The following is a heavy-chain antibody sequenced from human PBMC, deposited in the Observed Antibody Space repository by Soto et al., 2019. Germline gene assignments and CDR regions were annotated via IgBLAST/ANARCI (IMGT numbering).Heavy chain of an antibody. CDR2: INPNSGGT. V-gene: IGHV1-2*04. Sequence: ASVKVSCKASGYTFTGYYMHWMRQAPGQGLEWMGWINPNSGGTNYAQKFQGWVTMTRDTSISTAYMELSRLRSDDTAVYYCARAQTPVAGNLGSSCFDYWGQGTLVTSPQ. J-gene: IGHJ4*02. CDR3: ARAQTPVAGNLGSSCFDY. D-gene: IGHD6-19*01. CDR1: GYTFTGYY.